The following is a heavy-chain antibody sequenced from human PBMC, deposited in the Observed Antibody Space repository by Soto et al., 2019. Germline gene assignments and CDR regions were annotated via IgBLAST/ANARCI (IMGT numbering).Heavy chain of an antibody. J-gene: IGHJ4*02. CDR1: GFTVITNY. D-gene: IGHD1-26*01. CDR3: ARKKSIVGATGYFDY. V-gene: IGHV3-66*01. CDR2: IYAGGST. Sequence: EVQMVESGGGLVQPGGSLRLSCAVSGFTVITNYISWVRQAPGKGLEWVSDIYAGGSTYYTDSVKGRFAISSDNSKNTLYLQMNSLRAEDTAVYYCARKKSIVGATGYFDYWGQGTLVIVSS.